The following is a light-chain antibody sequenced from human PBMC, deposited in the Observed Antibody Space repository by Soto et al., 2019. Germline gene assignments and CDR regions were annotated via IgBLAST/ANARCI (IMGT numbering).Light chain of an antibody. CDR2: KAS. CDR1: QSISSW. CDR3: QQYTGLPRT. Sequence: ASVGDRVTITCRASQSISSWLAWYQQKPGKAPKLLIYKASSLESGVPSRFSGSGSGTDFTLTISRLEPEDFAVYYCQQYTGLPRTFGQGTKGDTK. V-gene: IGKV1-5*03. J-gene: IGKJ1*01.